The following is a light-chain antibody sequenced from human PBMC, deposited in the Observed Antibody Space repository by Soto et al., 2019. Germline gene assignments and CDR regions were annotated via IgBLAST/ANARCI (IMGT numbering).Light chain of an antibody. CDR2: AAS. Sequence: DIQMTQSPSSVSASVGDRVTITCRSSEDISTWLAWYQQKPGRAPKLLIYAASSLQSGVPSRFSGSGSGTDFTLTISRLQPEDFATYSCQHADSFPLLTFRHGTRLGI. V-gene: IGKV1-12*01. J-gene: IGKJ5*01. CDR1: EDISTW. CDR3: QHADSFPLLT.